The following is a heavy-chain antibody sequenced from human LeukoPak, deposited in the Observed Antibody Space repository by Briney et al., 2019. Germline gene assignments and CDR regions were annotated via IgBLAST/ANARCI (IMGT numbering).Heavy chain of an antibody. D-gene: IGHD2-2*03. CDR1: GYSISSGYY. Sequence: SETLSLTCTVSGYSISSGYYWAWIRQPPGKGLEWIGEINHSGSTNYNPSLKSRVTISLDTSKNQFSLKLSSVTAADTAVYYCAREDGDCSSTSCPSLDYWGQGTLVTVSS. V-gene: IGHV4-38-2*02. CDR3: AREDGDCSSTSCPSLDY. J-gene: IGHJ4*02. CDR2: INHSGST.